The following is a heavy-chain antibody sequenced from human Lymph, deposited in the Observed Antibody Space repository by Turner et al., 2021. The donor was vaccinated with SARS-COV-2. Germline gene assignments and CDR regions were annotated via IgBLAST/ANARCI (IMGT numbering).Heavy chain of an antibody. J-gene: IGHJ4*02. Sequence: EVQLVQSGAEVKKPGESLKISCKGSGYGVPTYWIGWVRQMPGKGLEWMGIIYPGDSDTRYSPSFQGQVTISADKSISTAYLQWSSLKASDTAMYYCARLPIARGYSGYDFYYFDYWGQGTLVTVSS. D-gene: IGHD5-12*01. V-gene: IGHV5-51*01. CDR2: IYPGDSDT. CDR3: ARLPIARGYSGYDFYYFDY. CDR1: GYGVPTYW.